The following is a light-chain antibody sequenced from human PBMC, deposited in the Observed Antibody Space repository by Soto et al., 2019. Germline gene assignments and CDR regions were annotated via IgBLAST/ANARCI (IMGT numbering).Light chain of an antibody. Sequence: EIVLTQSPGTLSLSPGERATLSCRASQSVTSSYLAWWQQKPGQAPRLLIYGASSRATGIPDRFSGSGSGTDFTLTISRLEPEDFAVFYCHQCDSSPWTFGQGTKVEIK. J-gene: IGKJ1*01. CDR2: GAS. CDR1: QSVTSSY. V-gene: IGKV3-20*01. CDR3: HQCDSSPWT.